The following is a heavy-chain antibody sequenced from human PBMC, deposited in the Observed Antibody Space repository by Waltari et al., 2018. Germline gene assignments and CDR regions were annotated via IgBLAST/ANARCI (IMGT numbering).Heavy chain of an antibody. D-gene: IGHD3-22*01. Sequence: EVQLVESGGGLVQPGGSLRLSCAASGFTFSDHYMDWVHQAPGKGLEWVGRTRNKANSYTTEYAASVKGRFTISRDDSKNSLYLQMNSLKTEDTAVYYCARAMIIGTDAFDIWGQGTMVTVSS. J-gene: IGHJ3*02. CDR1: GFTFSDHY. CDR3: ARAMIIGTDAFDI. V-gene: IGHV3-72*01. CDR2: TRNKANSYTT.